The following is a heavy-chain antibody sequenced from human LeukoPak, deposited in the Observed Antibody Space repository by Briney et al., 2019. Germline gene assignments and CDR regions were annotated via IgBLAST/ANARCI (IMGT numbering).Heavy chain of an antibody. CDR2: INTTDSDT. Sequence: NPGGSRQISCQASGSIFSTYWIGGVRPLPGKGREWMGIINTTDSDTTYSPSFRGHFTISDYKSSINSYLQWTNMKASDTAMYYCVRPPDSGNWDSAGYFDSWGQGTLVTVSS. J-gene: IGHJ4*02. V-gene: IGHV5-51*01. CDR3: VRPPDSGNWDSAGYFDS. CDR1: GSIFSTYW. D-gene: IGHD6-13*01.